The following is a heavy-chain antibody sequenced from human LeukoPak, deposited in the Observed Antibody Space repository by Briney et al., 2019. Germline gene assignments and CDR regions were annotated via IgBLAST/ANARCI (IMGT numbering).Heavy chain of an antibody. J-gene: IGHJ4*02. CDR3: ARGVYSGD. V-gene: IGHV1-69*02. CDR1: GGTFSSYT. Sequence: ASVKVSCKASGGTFSSYTISWVRQAPGQGLEWMGRIIPILGIANYAQKFQGRVTMTRDTSISTAYMELSRLRSDDTAVYYCARGVYSGDWGQGTLVTVSS. D-gene: IGHD2-15*01. CDR2: IIPILGIA.